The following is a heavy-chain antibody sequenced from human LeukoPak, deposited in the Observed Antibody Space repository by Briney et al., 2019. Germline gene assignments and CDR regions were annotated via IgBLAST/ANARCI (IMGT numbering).Heavy chain of an antibody. CDR1: GFTFSTYS. D-gene: IGHD1-26*01. V-gene: IGHV3-21*04. CDR2: MSPDSKYI. CDR3: AKDPSGNYYFDY. Sequence: GGSLRLSCAASGFTFSTYSMNWVRQAPGKGLEWVSSMSPDSKYIYYADSVKGRFTISRDNAKNSLFLQMNSLRAEDTAIYYCAKDPSGNYYFDYWGQGTLVTVSS. J-gene: IGHJ4*02.